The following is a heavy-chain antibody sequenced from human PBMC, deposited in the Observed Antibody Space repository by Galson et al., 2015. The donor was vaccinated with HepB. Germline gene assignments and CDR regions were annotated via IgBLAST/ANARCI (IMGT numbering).Heavy chain of an antibody. V-gene: IGHV1-69*02. D-gene: IGHD3-10*01. CDR1: GGTFSSYT. CDR3: ARSDLEGTHDAFDI. J-gene: IGHJ3*02. Sequence: SVKTSCRASGGTFSSYTSSWVRQAPGQGLEWMGRIIPILGIANYAQKFEGRVTISADKSTSTAYMELSSLRSEDTAVYYCARSDLEGTHDAFDIWGQGTLVTVSS. CDR2: IIPILGIA.